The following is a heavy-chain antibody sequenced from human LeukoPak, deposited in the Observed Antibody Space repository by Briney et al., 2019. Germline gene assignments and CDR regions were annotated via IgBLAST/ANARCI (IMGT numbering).Heavy chain of an antibody. CDR3: AKDIYGSGVYYFDY. Sequence: GGSLRLSCAASGFTVSSNYMSWVRQAPGKGLEWVSVIYSGGSTYYADSVKGRFTISRDNAKNSLYLQMNSLRAEDTALYYCAKDIYGSGVYYFDYWGQGTLVTVSS. CDR1: GFTVSSNY. J-gene: IGHJ4*02. D-gene: IGHD3-10*01. V-gene: IGHV3-53*05. CDR2: IYSGGST.